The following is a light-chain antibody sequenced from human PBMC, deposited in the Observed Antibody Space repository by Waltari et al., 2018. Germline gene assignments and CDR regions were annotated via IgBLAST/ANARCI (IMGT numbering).Light chain of an antibody. J-gene: IGLJ1*01. CDR3: SSYPSSSPIV. Sequence: QSALTQPASVSGSPGQSITISCTGTSSDVGGYNYVSWYQQHPGKAPKLMISDVSKRASGASTRFPGSKSGTPASLTISGLQAEDVADYYCSSYPSSSPIVFGPGTKVTSL. CDR1: SSDVGGYNY. CDR2: DVS. V-gene: IGLV2-14*01.